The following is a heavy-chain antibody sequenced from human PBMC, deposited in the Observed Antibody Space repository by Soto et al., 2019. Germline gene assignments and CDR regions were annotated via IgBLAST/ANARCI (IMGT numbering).Heavy chain of an antibody. J-gene: IGHJ6*02. V-gene: IGHV6-1*01. CDR1: GDSVSSNSAA. Sequence: SQTLSLTCAISGDSVSSNSAAWNWIRQSPSRGLEWLGRTYYRSKWYNDYAVSVKSRITINPDTSKDQFSLQLNSVTPEDTAVYYCARDITMVRGAYTPFYYGMDVWGQATTVTVSS. CDR3: ARDITMVRGAYTPFYYGMDV. CDR2: TYYRSKWYN. D-gene: IGHD3-10*01.